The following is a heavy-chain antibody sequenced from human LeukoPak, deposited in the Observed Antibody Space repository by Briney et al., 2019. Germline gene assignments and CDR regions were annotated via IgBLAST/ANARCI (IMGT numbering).Heavy chain of an antibody. D-gene: IGHD6-19*01. CDR2: IYPDDSDT. J-gene: IGHJ2*01. Sequence: GESLKISCKGSGYSFASYWIAWVRQMPGKGLEWMGIIYPDDSDTRYNPSFQGQVTISADKSISTAYLQWSSLKASDTAMYYCARHRGRLAVEGTSRYFDLWGRGTQVTVSS. CDR1: GYSFASYW. V-gene: IGHV5-51*01. CDR3: ARHRGRLAVEGTSRYFDL.